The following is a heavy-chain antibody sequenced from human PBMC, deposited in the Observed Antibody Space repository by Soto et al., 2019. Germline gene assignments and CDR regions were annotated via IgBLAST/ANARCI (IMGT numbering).Heavy chain of an antibody. CDR3: AREFSGGYYDSSGSVFFDY. CDR2: ISYYGSNK. Sequence: QVQLVESGGGVVQPGRSLRLSCAASGFTFSSYAMHWVRQAPGKGLEWVAVISYYGSNKDYADSVKSRFTISRDNSKNTLYLQMNSLRAEDTAVYYCAREFSGGYYDSSGSVFFDYWGQGTLVTVSS. J-gene: IGHJ4*02. D-gene: IGHD3-22*01. CDR1: GFTFSSYA. V-gene: IGHV3-30-3*01.